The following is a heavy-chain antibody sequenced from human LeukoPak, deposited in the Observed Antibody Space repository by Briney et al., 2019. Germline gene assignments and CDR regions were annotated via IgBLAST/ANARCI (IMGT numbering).Heavy chain of an antibody. CDR1: GGSFSGYY. J-gene: IGHJ4*02. V-gene: IGHV4-34*01. CDR2: INHSGST. CDR3: ARGSGVVPAAIRLYYFDY. D-gene: IGHD2-2*02. Sequence: SETLSLTCAVYGGSFSGYYWSWIRQPPGKGLEWIGEINHSGSTNYNPSLKSRVTISVDTSKNQFSLKLSSVTAADTAVYYCARGSGVVPAAIRLYYFDYWGQGTLVTVSS.